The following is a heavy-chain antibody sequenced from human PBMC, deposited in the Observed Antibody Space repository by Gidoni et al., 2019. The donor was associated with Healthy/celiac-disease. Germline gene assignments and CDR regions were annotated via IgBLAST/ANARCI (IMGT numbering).Heavy chain of an antibody. V-gene: IGHV3-30*18. Sequence: QVQLVESGGGVVQPGRSMRLSCAASGFTFSSYGLHWVRQAPGKALEWVAVISYDGSNKYYADSVKGRFTISRDNSKNTLYLQMNSLRAEDTAVYYCAKDRGIAAAGVLDYWGQGTLVTVSS. CDR2: ISYDGSNK. D-gene: IGHD6-13*01. CDR3: AKDRGIAAAGVLDY. CDR1: GFTFSSYG. J-gene: IGHJ4*02.